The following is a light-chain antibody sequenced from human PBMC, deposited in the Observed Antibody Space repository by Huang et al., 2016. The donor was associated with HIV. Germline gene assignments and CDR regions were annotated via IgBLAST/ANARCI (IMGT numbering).Light chain of an antibody. CDR1: QDISDY. Sequence: DIQMTQSPSSLSASVGDRVIITCQASQDISDYLNWYQQKSGKPPTVLIYRASNLQTGVPSRFSGNGSGTDFTFTISSLQPEDVATYYCQQYDNLYTFGQGTKLEIK. V-gene: IGKV1-33*01. J-gene: IGKJ2*01. CDR2: RAS. CDR3: QQYDNLYT.